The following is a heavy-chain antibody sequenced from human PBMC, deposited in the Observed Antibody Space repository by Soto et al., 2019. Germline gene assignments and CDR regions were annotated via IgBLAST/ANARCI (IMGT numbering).Heavy chain of an antibody. CDR2: IYYSGST. CDR1: GGSISSYY. D-gene: IGHD3-10*01. Sequence: SETLSLTCTVSGGSISSYYWSWIRQPPGKGLEWIGYIYYSGSTNYNPSLKSRVTISVDTSKNQFSLKLSSVTAADTAVYYCARLSSAGGVGYWGQGTLVTVSS. J-gene: IGHJ4*02. CDR3: ARLSSAGGVGY. V-gene: IGHV4-59*08.